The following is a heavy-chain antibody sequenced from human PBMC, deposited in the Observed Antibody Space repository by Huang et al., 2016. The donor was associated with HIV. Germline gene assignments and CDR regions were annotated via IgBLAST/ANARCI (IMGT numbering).Heavy chain of an antibody. CDR1: GFDFSKYS. D-gene: IGHD3-22*01. Sequence: EVQLVESGGALVQPGGSLKLSCVVSGFDFSKYSMNWVRQAPGKRRGLVSYISGMSSNIDYGYSVKGRFTIARDNAKNSGFLQMRSLRAEDTALYYCARTEMEYYYGSSGYYPDYWGQGTQVTVSS. CDR3: ARTEMEYYYGSSGYYPDY. J-gene: IGHJ4*02. V-gene: IGHV3-48*01. CDR2: ISGMSSNI.